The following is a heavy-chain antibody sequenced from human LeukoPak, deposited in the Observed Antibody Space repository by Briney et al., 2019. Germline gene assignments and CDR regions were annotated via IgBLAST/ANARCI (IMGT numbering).Heavy chain of an antibody. D-gene: IGHD4-11*01. V-gene: IGHV3-30*01. CDR3: ARAAYSNYLDYYYYMDV. CDR1: GFTFSSYA. J-gene: IGHJ6*03. Sequence: PGGSLRLSCAASGFTFSSYAMHWVRQAPGKGLEWVAVISYDGSNKYYADSVKGRFTISRDNSKNTLYLQMNSLRAEDTAVYCCARAAYSNYLDYYYYMDVWGKGTTVTVSS. CDR2: ISYDGSNK.